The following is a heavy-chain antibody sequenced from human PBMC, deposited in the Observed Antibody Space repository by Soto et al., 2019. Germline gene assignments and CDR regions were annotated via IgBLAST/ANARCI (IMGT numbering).Heavy chain of an antibody. J-gene: IGHJ4*02. Sequence: QVQLVQSGTEVKKPGASVKVSCKASGYTFTSYAISWVRQAPGQGLEWMGWINPYNGNTNYAQKLQGRVTMTTDTSTSTAYMELRSLRSNDTAVYYCARDTAMALPDAWGQGTLVTVSS. CDR3: ARDTAMALPDA. CDR1: GYTFTSYA. V-gene: IGHV1-18*01. D-gene: IGHD5-18*01. CDR2: INPYNGNT.